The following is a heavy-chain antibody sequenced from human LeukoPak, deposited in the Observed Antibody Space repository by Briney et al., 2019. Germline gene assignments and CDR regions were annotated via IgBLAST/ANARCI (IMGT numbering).Heavy chain of an antibody. V-gene: IGHV3-23*01. CDR2: ITTSDGNT. CDR3: AKTVDSSSWYGVYYYYGMDV. CDR1: GFTFSSYT. Sequence: GGSLRLSCAASGFTFSSYTMSWVRQAPGKGLEWVSTITTSDGNTYYADSVKGRFTVSRDNSKNTLYLQMNSLRAEDTAVYYCAKTVDSSSWYGVYYYYGMDVWGQGTTVTVSS. D-gene: IGHD6-13*01. J-gene: IGHJ6*02.